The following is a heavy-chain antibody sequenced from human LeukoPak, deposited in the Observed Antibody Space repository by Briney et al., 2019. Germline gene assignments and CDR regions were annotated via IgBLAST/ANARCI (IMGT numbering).Heavy chain of an antibody. J-gene: IGHJ3*02. D-gene: IGHD3-22*01. CDR2: IYYSGST. V-gene: IGHV4-31*03. CDR3: ARETWDSSGYFIYDAFDI. Sequence: TSETLSLTCTVSGGSISSGGYYWSWIRQHPGKGLEWIGYIYYSGSTYYNPSLKSRVTISLDTSKNQFSLKLSSVTAADTAVYYCARETWDSSGYFIYDAFDIWGQGTMVTVSS. CDR1: GGSISSGGYY.